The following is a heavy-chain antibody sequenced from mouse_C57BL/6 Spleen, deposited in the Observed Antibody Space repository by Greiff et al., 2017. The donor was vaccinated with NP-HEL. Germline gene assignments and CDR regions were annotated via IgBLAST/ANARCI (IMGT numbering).Heavy chain of an antibody. CDR2: ISSGSSSI. D-gene: IGHD1-1*01. CDR1: GFTFSDYG. Sequence: EVKLMGSGGGLVKPGGSLKLSCAASGFTFSDYGMHWVRQAPEQGLEWVAYISSGSSSIYYADTVKGRFTISRDNAKNTLFLQMTSLRSEDTAMYYCAREGYYGSRFDYWGQGTTLTVSS. J-gene: IGHJ2*01. V-gene: IGHV5-17*01. CDR3: AREGYYGSRFDY.